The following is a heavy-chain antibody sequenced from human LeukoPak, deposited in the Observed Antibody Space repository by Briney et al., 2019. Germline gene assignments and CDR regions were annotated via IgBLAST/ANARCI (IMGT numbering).Heavy chain of an antibody. CDR3: AKDLRSNPDSSGYLSHYYFDY. V-gene: IGHV3-23*01. Sequence: GGSLRLSCAASGFTFSSYAMSWVRQAPGKGLEWVSAISGSGGSTYYADSVKGRFTISRDNSKNTLYLQMNSLRAEDTAVYYCAKDLRSNPDSSGYLSHYYFDYWGQGTLVTVSS. J-gene: IGHJ4*02. CDR2: ISGSGGST. CDR1: GFTFSSYA. D-gene: IGHD3-22*01.